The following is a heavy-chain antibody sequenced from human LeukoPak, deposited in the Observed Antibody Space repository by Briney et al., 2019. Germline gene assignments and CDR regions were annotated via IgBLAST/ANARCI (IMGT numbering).Heavy chain of an antibody. V-gene: IGHV1-2*06. J-gene: IGHJ5*02. CDR2: INPNSGGT. Sequence: EASVKVSCKASGYTFTGYYMHWVRQAPGQGLEWMGRINPNSGGTNYAQKFQGRVTMTRDTSISTAYMELSRLRSDDTAVYYCARAHSSGWSNWFDPWGQGTLVTVSS. CDR3: ARAHSSGWSNWFDP. D-gene: IGHD6-19*01. CDR1: GYTFTGYY.